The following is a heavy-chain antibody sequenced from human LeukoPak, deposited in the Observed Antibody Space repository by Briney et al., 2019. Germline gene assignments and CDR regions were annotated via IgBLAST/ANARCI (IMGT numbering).Heavy chain of an antibody. CDR2: IYYSGST. Sequence: MTSETLSLTCTVSGGSISSGDYFWSWIRQPPGKGLEWIGYIYYSGSTNYNPSLKSRVTISVDTSKNQFSLKLSSVTAADTAVYYCARDSSGWYGVNDAFDIWGQGTMVTVSS. J-gene: IGHJ3*02. CDR1: GGSISSGDYF. D-gene: IGHD6-19*01. CDR3: ARDSSGWYGVNDAFDI. V-gene: IGHV4-61*08.